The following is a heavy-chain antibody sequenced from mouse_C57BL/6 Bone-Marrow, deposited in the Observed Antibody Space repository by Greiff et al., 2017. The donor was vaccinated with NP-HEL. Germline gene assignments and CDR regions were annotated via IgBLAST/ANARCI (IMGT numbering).Heavy chain of an antibody. V-gene: IGHV1-82*01. CDR1: GYAFSSSW. CDR3: APYFPFYAMDY. J-gene: IGHJ4*01. Sequence: QVQLQQSGPELVKPGASVKISCKASGYAFSSSWMNWVKQRPGKGLEWIGRIYPGDGDTNYNGKFKGKATLTADKSSSTAYMQLSSLPSEDSAVYFCAPYFPFYAMDYWGQGTSVTVSS. CDR2: IYPGDGDT. D-gene: IGHD1-1*01.